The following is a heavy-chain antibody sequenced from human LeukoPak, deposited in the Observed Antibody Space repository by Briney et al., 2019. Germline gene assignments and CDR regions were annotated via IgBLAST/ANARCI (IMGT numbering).Heavy chain of an antibody. J-gene: IGHJ3*02. CDR2: IKQDGSEK. V-gene: IGHV3-7*01. Sequence: PGGSLRLSCAASGFTFNTYWVSWVRQAPGKGLEWVANIKQDGSEKYYVDSVKGRFTISRDNAKNTLYLQMNSLRAEDTAVYYCASIVGATMFDTWGQGTMVTVSS. CDR1: GFTFNTYW. D-gene: IGHD1-26*01. CDR3: ASIVGATMFDT.